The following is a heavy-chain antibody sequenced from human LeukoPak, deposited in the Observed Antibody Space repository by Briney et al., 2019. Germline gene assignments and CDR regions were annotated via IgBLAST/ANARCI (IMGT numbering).Heavy chain of an antibody. CDR3: AREVSSHYFHYYMEV. CDR1: GGPISSFY. V-gene: IGHV4-4*07. D-gene: IGHD6-6*01. Sequence: SETLSLTRTVSGGPISSFYWSWIRQPAGKGLEWIGRIYNHAKINYNPSLKSRLTLSIDTSKNQFSMKLTSVTAADTAVYYCAREVSSHYFHYYMEVWGKGATVTVSS. CDR2: IYNHAKI. J-gene: IGHJ6*03.